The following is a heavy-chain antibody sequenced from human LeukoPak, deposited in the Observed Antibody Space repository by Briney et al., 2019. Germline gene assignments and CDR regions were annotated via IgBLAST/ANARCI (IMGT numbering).Heavy chain of an antibody. CDR3: AKWEVGAPYGMDV. CDR2: ISGSGGST. J-gene: IGHJ6*02. D-gene: IGHD1-26*01. Sequence: GGSLRLSCAASGFTFSSYAMSWVRQAPGKGLEWVSAISGSGGSTYYAGSVKGRFTISRDNSKNTLYLQMNSLRAEDTAVYYCAKWEVGAPYGMDVWGQGTTVTVSS. CDR1: GFTFSSYA. V-gene: IGHV3-23*01.